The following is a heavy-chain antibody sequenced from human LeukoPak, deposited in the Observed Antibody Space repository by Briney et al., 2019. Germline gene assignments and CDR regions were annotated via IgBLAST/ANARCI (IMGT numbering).Heavy chain of an antibody. D-gene: IGHD6-13*01. CDR3: ARAHSSSWYGNWFDP. Sequence: SETLSLTCTVSGGSISSYYWSWIRQPAGKGLEWIGRIYTSGSTNYNPSLKSRVTMSVDTSKNQFSLKLSSVTAADTAVYYCARAHSSSWYGNWFDPWGQGTLVTVSS. CDR1: GGSISSYY. V-gene: IGHV4-4*07. J-gene: IGHJ5*02. CDR2: IYTSGST.